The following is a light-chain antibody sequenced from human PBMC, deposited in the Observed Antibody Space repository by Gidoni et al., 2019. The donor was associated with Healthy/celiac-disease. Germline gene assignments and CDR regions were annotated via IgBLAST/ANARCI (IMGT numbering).Light chain of an antibody. V-gene: IGKV1-39*01. CDR3: QQSYSTLWT. Sequence: DIQMTTSPSSLSASVGDRVTITCRASQSISSHLNWYQQKPGKAPKLLIYAASSLQSGVPSRFSGSGSGTYFTLTISSLQPEDFATYYCQQSYSTLWTFGQGTKVEIK. CDR1: QSISSH. J-gene: IGKJ1*01. CDR2: AAS.